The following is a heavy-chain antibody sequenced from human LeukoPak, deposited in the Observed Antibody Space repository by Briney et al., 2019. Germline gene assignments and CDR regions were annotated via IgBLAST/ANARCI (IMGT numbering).Heavy chain of an antibody. D-gene: IGHD4-17*01. CDR1: GFTFSTYS. J-gene: IGHJ4*02. Sequence: PGGSLRLSCAASGFTFSTYSMNWVRQAPGKGLEWVSYISESGNIIYYADSVKGRFAISRDNARNSLYLQMNSLRAEDTAVYYCARDPFMTTGWGIDYWGQGTLVTVSS. CDR3: ARDPFMTTGWGIDY. V-gene: IGHV3-48*04. CDR2: ISESGNII.